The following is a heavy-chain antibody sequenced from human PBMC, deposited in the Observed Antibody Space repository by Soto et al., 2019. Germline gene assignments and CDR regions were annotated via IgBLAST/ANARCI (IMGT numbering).Heavy chain of an antibody. V-gene: IGHV1-3*01. CDR1: GYTFTSYA. J-gene: IGHJ4*02. CDR2: INAGNGNT. Sequence: ASVKVSCNASGYTFTSYAMHWVRQAPGQRLEWMGWINAGNGNTKYSQKFQGRVTITRDTSASTAYMELSSLRSEDTAVYYCASAYCGGDCFRFDYWGQGTLVTVSS. CDR3: ASAYCGGDCFRFDY. D-gene: IGHD2-21*02.